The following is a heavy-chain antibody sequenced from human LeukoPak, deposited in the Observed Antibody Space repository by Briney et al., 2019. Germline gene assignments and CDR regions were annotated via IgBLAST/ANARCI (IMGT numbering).Heavy chain of an antibody. CDR2: MNPNSGNT. CDR3: ARVSSSWSTAYYFDY. V-gene: IGHV1-8*03. J-gene: IGHJ4*02. CDR1: GYTFTSYD. D-gene: IGHD6-13*01. Sequence: ASVKVSCKASGYTFTSYDINWVRQATGQGLEWMGWMNPNSGNTGYAQKFQGRVTITRNTSISTAYMELSSLRSEDTAVYYCARVSSSWSTAYYFDYWGQGTLVTVSS.